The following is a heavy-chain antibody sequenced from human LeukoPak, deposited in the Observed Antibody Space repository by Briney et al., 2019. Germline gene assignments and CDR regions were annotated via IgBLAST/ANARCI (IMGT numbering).Heavy chain of an antibody. J-gene: IGHJ4*02. CDR3: ARQESGMVATSNQYYFDY. CDR2: IYYSGST. CDR1: GGSISSSSYY. Sequence: PSETLSLTCTVSGGSISSSSYYWGWIRQPPGKGLEWIGSIYYSGSTYYNPSLKSRVTISVDTSKNQFSLKLSPVTAADTAVYYCARQESGMVATSNQYYFDYWGQGTLVTVSS. V-gene: IGHV4-39*01. D-gene: IGHD5-12*01.